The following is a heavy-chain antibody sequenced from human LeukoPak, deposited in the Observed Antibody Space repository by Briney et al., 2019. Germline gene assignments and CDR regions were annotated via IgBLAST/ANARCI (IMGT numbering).Heavy chain of an antibody. CDR2: INPNSGDT. Sequence: ASVKVSCKASGYTFLGYYIHWVRQAPGQGLEWMGWINPNSGDTKYAQKFQGRVTMTRDTSISTAYMELSRLRSDDTAVYYCARDDGFGTLYFDYWGQGTLVTVSS. D-gene: IGHD3-10*01. CDR1: GYTFLGYY. J-gene: IGHJ4*02. CDR3: ARDDGFGTLYFDY. V-gene: IGHV1-2*02.